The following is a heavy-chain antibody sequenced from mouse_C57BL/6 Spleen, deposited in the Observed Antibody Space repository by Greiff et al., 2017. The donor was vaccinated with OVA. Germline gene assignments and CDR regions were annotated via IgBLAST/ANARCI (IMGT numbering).Heavy chain of an antibody. D-gene: IGHD1-1*01. CDR3: AGGSSFFDY. CDR1: GYTFTDYY. J-gene: IGHJ2*01. Sequence: VQLQQSGPELVKPGASVKISCKASGYTFTDYYMNWVKQSHGKSLEWIGDINPNNGGTSYNQKFKGKATLTVDKSSSTAYMELRSLTSEDSAVYYCAGGSSFFDYWGQGTTLTVSS. V-gene: IGHV1-26*01. CDR2: INPNNGGT.